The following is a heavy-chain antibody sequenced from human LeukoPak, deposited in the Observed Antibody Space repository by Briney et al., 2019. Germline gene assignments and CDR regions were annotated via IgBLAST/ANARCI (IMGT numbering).Heavy chain of an antibody. Sequence: GESLKISCQGSGYSFTSYWIGWVRQMPGKGMEWMGIIYPGDSDTRYSPSFQGQVTISADKSISTAYLQWSSLKASDTAMYYCARRHYYDSSGYYLGYWGQGTLVTVSS. CDR2: IYPGDSDT. J-gene: IGHJ4*02. CDR1: GYSFTSYW. V-gene: IGHV5-51*01. D-gene: IGHD3-22*01. CDR3: ARRHYYDSSGYYLGY.